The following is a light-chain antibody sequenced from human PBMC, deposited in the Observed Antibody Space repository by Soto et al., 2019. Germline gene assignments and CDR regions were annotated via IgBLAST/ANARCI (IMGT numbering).Light chain of an antibody. CDR2: GAS. CDR3: QQRSNWT. V-gene: IGKV3D-20*02. CDR1: QSLSNVF. Sequence: DIVLTQSPGTLSLSPGEGATLSCRASQSLSNVFLAWYQQKPGQAPRLLIYGASRRATGIPDRFSGSGSGTDFTLTISRLEPEDFAVYYCQQRSNWTFGQGTKVEIK. J-gene: IGKJ1*01.